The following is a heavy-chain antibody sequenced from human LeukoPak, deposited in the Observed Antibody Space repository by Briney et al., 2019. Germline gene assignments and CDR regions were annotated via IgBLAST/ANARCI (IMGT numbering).Heavy chain of an antibody. Sequence: GGSLRLSCAASGFTFSSYGMHWVRQAPGKGLEWVAVISYDGSNKYYADSVKGRFTISRDNSKNTLYLQMNSLRAEDTAVYYCAKDSSSLPFDYWGQGTLVTVSS. CDR1: GFTFSSYG. CDR3: AKDSSSLPFDY. D-gene: IGHD6-13*01. J-gene: IGHJ4*02. CDR2: ISYDGSNK. V-gene: IGHV3-30*18.